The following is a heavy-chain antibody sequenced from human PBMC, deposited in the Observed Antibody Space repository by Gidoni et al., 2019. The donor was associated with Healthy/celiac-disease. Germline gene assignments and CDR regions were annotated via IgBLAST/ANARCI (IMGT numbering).Heavy chain of an antibody. V-gene: IGHV1-8*01. CDR3: ARGDYDSSGYYYNY. J-gene: IGHJ4*02. D-gene: IGHD3-22*01. CDR2: MNPNSGNT. CDR1: GYTFTSYD. Sequence: VQLGQSGGEGKKAGASVKVSRKASGYTFTSYDINWVRQATGQGLEWMGWMNPNSGNTGYAQKFQGRVTMTRNTSISTAYMELSSLRSEDTAVYYCARGDYDSSGYYYNYWGQGTLVTVSS.